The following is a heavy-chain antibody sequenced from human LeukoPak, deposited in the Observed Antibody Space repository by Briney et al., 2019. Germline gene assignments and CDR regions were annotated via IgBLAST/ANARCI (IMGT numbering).Heavy chain of an antibody. D-gene: IGHD3-10*01. CDR2: IKQDGSEK. Sequence: PGGSLRLSCATSGFAFNKAWMRWFRQAPGKGLEWVANIKQDGSEKYYVDSVKGRFTISRDNAKNSLYLQMNSLRAGDTAVYYCARTYYYGSGPAGVYWGQGTLVTVSS. CDR1: GFAFNKAW. J-gene: IGHJ4*02. V-gene: IGHV3-7*01. CDR3: ARTYYYGSGPAGVY.